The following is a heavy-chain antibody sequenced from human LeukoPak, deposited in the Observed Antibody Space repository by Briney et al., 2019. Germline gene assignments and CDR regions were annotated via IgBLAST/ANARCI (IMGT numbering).Heavy chain of an antibody. V-gene: IGHV3-23*01. CDR1: GFTFSSYA. Sequence: PGGSLRLSCEASGFTFSSYAMSWVRQAPGKGLEWVSAFNGGGDYTYYAASVKGRFTISRDNSKNTLFLQMSSLRVEDTAVYYCAKGRGTTIFGVAQSDYWGQGTLVTVSS. J-gene: IGHJ4*02. D-gene: IGHD3-3*01. CDR3: AKGRGTTIFGVAQSDY. CDR2: FNGGGDYT.